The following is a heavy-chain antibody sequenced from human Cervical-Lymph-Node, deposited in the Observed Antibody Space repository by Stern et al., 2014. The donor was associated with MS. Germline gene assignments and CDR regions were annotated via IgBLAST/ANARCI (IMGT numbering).Heavy chain of an antibody. V-gene: IGHV3-30*03. CDR3: MGVGDAMHV. CDR2: MSLVGSNK. CDR1: GFSLSNSG. J-gene: IGHJ6*02. Sequence: VQLVQSGGGVVQPGRSLTISCAASGFSLSNSGMHWVRQAPGKGLELVAFMSLVGSNKKYGDSVKGRFSISRDIANNTLFLQMNSLRPEDTAVYYCMGVGDAMHVWGQGTTVIVSS.